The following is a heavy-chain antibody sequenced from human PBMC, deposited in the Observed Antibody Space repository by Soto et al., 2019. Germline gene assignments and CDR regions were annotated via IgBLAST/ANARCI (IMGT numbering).Heavy chain of an antibody. D-gene: IGHD3-22*01. CDR3: AEIRGVDYYDSSGYSDGMDV. CDR2: ISGSGGST. J-gene: IGHJ6*02. CDR1: GFTFSSYA. Sequence: GESLKISCAASGFTFSSYAMSWVRQAPGKGLEWVSAISGSGGSTYYADSVKGRFTISRDNSKNTLYLQMNSLRAEDTAVYYCAEIRGVDYYDSSGYSDGMDVWGQGTTVTVSS. V-gene: IGHV3-23*01.